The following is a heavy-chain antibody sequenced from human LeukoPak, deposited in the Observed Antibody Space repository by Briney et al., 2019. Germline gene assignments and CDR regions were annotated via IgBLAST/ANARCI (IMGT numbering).Heavy chain of an antibody. V-gene: IGHV3-11*01. CDR3: ARDPGYTSGWFHYFDS. CDR2: IDVRGDTI. J-gene: IGHJ4*02. CDR1: GFIFSDYY. D-gene: IGHD6-19*01. Sequence: GGSLRLSCAASGFIFSDYYMTWIRQAPGKGLEWVASIDVRGDTILYADSVKGRFTISRDNAKNSLYLQMNTLQAEDTALYYCARDPGYTSGWFHYFDSWGQGTLVIVSS.